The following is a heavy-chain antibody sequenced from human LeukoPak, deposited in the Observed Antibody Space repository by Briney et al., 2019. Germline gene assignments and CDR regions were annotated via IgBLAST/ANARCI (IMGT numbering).Heavy chain of an antibody. D-gene: IGHD2-2*01. V-gene: IGHV3-30*18. CDR2: ISYDGSNK. CDR3: AKDPCSSTSCYAYNFYYYGMDV. Sequence: GGSLRLSCAASGFTFSTYGMHWVRQAPGKGLEWVAVISYDGSNKYYADSVKGRFTISRDNSKNTLYLQMNSLRAEDTALYYCAKDPCSSTSCYAYNFYYYGMDVWGQGTTITVSS. CDR1: GFTFSTYG. J-gene: IGHJ6*02.